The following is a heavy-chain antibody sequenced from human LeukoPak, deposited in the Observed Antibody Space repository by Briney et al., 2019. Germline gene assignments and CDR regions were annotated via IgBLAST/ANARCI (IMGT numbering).Heavy chain of an antibody. Sequence: GGSLRLSCAASGFTFSDHYMSWIRQAPGKGLEWLSYISTSSSTISYADSVKGRFTVSGDNAKNSLYLQMNGLRADDTAVYYCVRGAGPLFDPWGQGTLVTVSS. V-gene: IGHV3-11*01. J-gene: IGHJ5*02. CDR1: GFTFSDHY. CDR3: VRGAGPLFDP. CDR2: ISTSSSTI.